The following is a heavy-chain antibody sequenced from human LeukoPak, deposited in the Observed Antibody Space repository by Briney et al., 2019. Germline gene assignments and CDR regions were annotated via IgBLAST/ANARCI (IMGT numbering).Heavy chain of an antibody. J-gene: IGHJ4*02. CDR1: GYSISSGYY. V-gene: IGHV4-38-2*02. D-gene: IGHD2-15*01. CDR3: AREVSVVAATVFDY. Sequence: SETLSLTCTVSGYSISSGYYWGWIRQPPGKGLEWIGSIYHSGSTYYNPSLKSRVTMSVDTSKNQFSLKLSSVTAADTAVYYCAREVSVVAATVFDYWGQGTLVTVSS. CDR2: IYHSGST.